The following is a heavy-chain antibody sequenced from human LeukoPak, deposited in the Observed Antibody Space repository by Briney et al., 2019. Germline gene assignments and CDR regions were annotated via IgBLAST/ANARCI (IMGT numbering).Heavy chain of an antibody. D-gene: IGHD5-18*01. Sequence: ASVKVSCKASGCTFTGYYMHWVRQAPGQGLEWMGRINPNSGGTNYAQKFQGRVTMTRDTSISTAYMGLSRLRSDDTAVYYCARDLGSRIQLWLLGYWGQGTLVTVSS. CDR3: ARDLGSRIQLWLLGY. V-gene: IGHV1-2*06. CDR1: GCTFTGYY. J-gene: IGHJ4*02. CDR2: INPNSGGT.